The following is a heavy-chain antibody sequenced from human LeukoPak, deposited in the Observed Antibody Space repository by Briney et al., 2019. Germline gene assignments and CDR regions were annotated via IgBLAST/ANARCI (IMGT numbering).Heavy chain of an antibody. CDR2: INPNSGGT. Sequence: ASVKVSCKASGYTFTGYYIHWVRQAPGQGLEWMGWINPNSGGTNNAQKFQGRVTMTRDTSISTAYMELSRLRSDDTAVYYCARTWELLSPFDYWGQGTLVTVSS. CDR1: GYTFTGYY. D-gene: IGHD1-26*01. V-gene: IGHV1-2*02. J-gene: IGHJ4*02. CDR3: ARTWELLSPFDY.